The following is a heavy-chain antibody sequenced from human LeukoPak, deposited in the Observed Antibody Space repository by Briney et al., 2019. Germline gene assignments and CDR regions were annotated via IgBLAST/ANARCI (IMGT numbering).Heavy chain of an antibody. J-gene: IGHJ6*03. D-gene: IGHD6-13*01. Sequence: GGSLRLSCVASGFTLSSYNMKWVRQAPGKRLEWVSSISWRNINIEYADSVKGRFTISRDNDKKSLYLQMNSLRVEDTAVYYCARVYSSTWYSGYLHMDVWGKGTTVTVSS. V-gene: IGHV3-21*01. CDR3: ARVYSSTWYSGYLHMDV. CDR1: GFTLSSYN. CDR2: ISWRNINI.